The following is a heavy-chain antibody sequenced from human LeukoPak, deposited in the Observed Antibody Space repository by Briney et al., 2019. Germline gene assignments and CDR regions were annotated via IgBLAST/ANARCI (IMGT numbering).Heavy chain of an antibody. CDR1: GYTLTRYG. J-gene: IGHJ4*02. Sequence: ASVKVSCKASGYTLTRYGINWMRQAPGQGLEWMGWISTQSGNTNYAQKVQGRLTLTTDRSTNTAYMELRSLRSDDTAVYYCARGAYGDKWGQGTMVTVSS. CDR3: ARGAYGDK. V-gene: IGHV1-18*01. CDR2: ISTQSGNT. D-gene: IGHD4-17*01.